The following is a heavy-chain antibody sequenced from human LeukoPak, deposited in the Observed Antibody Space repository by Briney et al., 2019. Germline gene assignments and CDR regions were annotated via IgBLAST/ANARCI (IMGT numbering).Heavy chain of an antibody. V-gene: IGHV3-30-3*01. D-gene: IGHD6-19*01. CDR3: ARETTSGWYDY. CDR2: ISYDESNK. J-gene: IGHJ4*02. CDR1: GFTFSSYT. Sequence: GGSLRLSCAASGFTFSSYTIHWVRQAPGKGLEWVAVISYDESNKYYADSVKGRFTISRDNSKNTLYLQMSSLRAEDTAVYYCARETTSGWYDYWGQGTLVTVSS.